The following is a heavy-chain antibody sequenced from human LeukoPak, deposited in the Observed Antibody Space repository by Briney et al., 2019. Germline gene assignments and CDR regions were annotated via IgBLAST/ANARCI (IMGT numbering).Heavy chain of an antibody. CDR2: ISTTGNDI. Sequence: GGSLRLSCVASGSTFSSYEMNWVRQAPGKGLEWVSYISTTGNDIYYADSVKGRFTISRDNAKNSLYLQMNSLRAEDTAVYYCATFNVHWGQGTLVTVSS. CDR1: GSTFSSYE. J-gene: IGHJ4*02. D-gene: IGHD6-6*01. V-gene: IGHV3-48*03. CDR3: ATFNVH.